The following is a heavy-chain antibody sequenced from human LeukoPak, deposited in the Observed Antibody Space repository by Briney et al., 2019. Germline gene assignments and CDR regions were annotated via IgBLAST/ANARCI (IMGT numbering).Heavy chain of an antibody. Sequence: PGRSLRLSCAASGFTFSSYGMHWVRQAPGKGLEWVAVISYDGSNKYYADSVKGRFTISRDNSKNTLYLQMNSLRAEDTAVYYCAKAALYYYDSREGEFDYWGQGTLVTVSS. CDR2: ISYDGSNK. CDR3: AKAALYYYDSREGEFDY. V-gene: IGHV3-30*18. D-gene: IGHD3-22*01. CDR1: GFTFSSYG. J-gene: IGHJ4*02.